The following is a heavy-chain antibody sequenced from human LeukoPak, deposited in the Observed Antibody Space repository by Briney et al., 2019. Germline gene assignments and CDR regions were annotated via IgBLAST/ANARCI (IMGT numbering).Heavy chain of an antibody. J-gene: IGHJ6*02. CDR3: ARADLVVVAATRLAYYYYGMDV. CDR2: TYYRSKWYN. Sequence: SQTLSLTCAISGDSVSSNSAAWNWIRQSPSRGLEWLGRTYYRSKWYNDYAVSVKSRITINPDTSKNQFPLQLNSVTPEDTAVYYCARADLVVVAATRLAYYYYGMDVWGQGTTVTVSS. D-gene: IGHD2-15*01. V-gene: IGHV6-1*01. CDR1: GDSVSSNSAA.